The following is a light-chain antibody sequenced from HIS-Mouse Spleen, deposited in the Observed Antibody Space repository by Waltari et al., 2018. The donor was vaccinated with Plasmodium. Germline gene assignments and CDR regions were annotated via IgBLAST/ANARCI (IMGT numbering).Light chain of an antibody. CDR1: QSVSSN. CDR2: GAS. V-gene: IGKV3-15*01. Sequence: EIVMTQSPATLSVSTGERATGSCRASQSVSSNVAWYQQKPGQAPRLPIYGASTRATGIPARFSGSGSGTEFTLTISSLQSEDFAVYCCQQYNNWSFTFGPGTKVDIK. J-gene: IGKJ3*01. CDR3: QQYNNWSFT.